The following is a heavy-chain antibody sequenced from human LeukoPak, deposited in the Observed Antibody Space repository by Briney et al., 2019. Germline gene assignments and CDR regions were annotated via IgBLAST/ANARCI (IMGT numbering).Heavy chain of an antibody. CDR1: GGSISSSSYY. J-gene: IGHJ4*02. CDR2: IYYSGST. V-gene: IGHV4-39*07. CDR3: ARISGYSSGWYDY. D-gene: IGHD6-19*01. Sequence: KPSETLSLTCTVSGGSISSSSYYWGWIRQPPGKGLEWIGSIYYSGSTYYNPSLKSRVTISVDTSKNQFSLKLSSVTAADTAVYYCARISGYSSGWYDYWGQGTLVTVSS.